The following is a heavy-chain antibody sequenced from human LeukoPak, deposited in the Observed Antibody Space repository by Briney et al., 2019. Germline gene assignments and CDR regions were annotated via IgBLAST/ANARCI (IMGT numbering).Heavy chain of an antibody. CDR3: ARDYRRIVGATRGAFDI. CDR1: GFTVSSNY. V-gene: IGHV3-53*01. Sequence: GGSLRLSCAASGFTVSSNYMSWVRQAPGKGLEWVSVIYSGGSTYCADSVKSRFTISRDNSKNTLYLQMNSLRAEDTAVYYCARDYRRIVGATRGAFDIWGQGTMVTVSS. CDR2: IYSGGST. D-gene: IGHD1-26*01. J-gene: IGHJ3*02.